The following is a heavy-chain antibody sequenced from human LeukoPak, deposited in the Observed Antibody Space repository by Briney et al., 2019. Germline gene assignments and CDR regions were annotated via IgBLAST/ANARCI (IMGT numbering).Heavy chain of an antibody. J-gene: IGHJ6*03. V-gene: IGHV4-59*01. CDR3: ARAWEGYYYMDV. Sequence: SETLSLTCTVSGGSISTYYWSWIRQPPGKALEWIGYIYYTGSTTYNPPLKRRVSISVDTSKNQFSLKLTSVTAADTAVYYCARAWEGYYYMDVWGKGTTVTVSS. CDR2: IYYTGST. D-gene: IGHD1-26*01. CDR1: GGSISTYY.